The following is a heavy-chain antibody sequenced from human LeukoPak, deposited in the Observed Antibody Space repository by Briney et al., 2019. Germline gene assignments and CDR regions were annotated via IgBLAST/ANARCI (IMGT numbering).Heavy chain of an antibody. D-gene: IGHD6-13*01. CDR2: IIPIFGTA. CDR3: AREGIAAAGNHYYYYCMDV. Sequence: SVKVSCKASGGTFSSYAISWVRQAPGQGLEWMGGIIPIFGTANYAQKFQGRVTITTDESTSTAYMELSGLRSEDTAVYYCAREGIAAAGNHYYYYCMDVWGKGTTVTVSS. J-gene: IGHJ6*03. V-gene: IGHV1-69*05. CDR1: GGTFSSYA.